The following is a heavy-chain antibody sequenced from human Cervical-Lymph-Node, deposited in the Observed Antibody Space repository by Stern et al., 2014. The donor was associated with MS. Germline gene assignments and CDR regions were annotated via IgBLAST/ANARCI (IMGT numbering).Heavy chain of an antibody. CDR1: GDTFSTSL. CDR3: AGGVGGSHYLDY. V-gene: IGHV1-69*01. CDR2: IIPIFVTP. D-gene: IGHD3-16*01. Sequence: QVQLVQSGAEVKKPGSSVKVSCKASGDTFSTSLITWVRQAPGQGPEWMGGIIPIFVTPNYARRFQGRVTINADASTNTAYMELSSLRSDVPAVYYCAGGVGGSHYLDYWGQGTLVTVSS. J-gene: IGHJ4*02.